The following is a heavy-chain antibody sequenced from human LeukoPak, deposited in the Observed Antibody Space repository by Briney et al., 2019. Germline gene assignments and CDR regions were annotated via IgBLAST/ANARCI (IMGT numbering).Heavy chain of an antibody. J-gene: IGHJ4*02. CDR2: ISTSGGT. CDR3: ARGRSMTTVTTRLDY. CDR1: GGTMSNYY. D-gene: IGHD4-17*01. V-gene: IGHV4-4*07. Sequence: PSETLSLTCTISGGTMSNYYWSWIRPPAGKGLEWIGRISTSGGTNYNPSLKSRVTMSVDTSKNQFSLKLSSVTAADTAVYYCARGRSMTTVTTRLDYWGQGALVTVSS.